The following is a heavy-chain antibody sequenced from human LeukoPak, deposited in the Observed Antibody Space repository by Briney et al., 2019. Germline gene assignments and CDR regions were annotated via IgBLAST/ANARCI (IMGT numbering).Heavy chain of an antibody. CDR3: ARVIRGGYDFDY. J-gene: IGHJ4*02. V-gene: IGHV1-46*01. CDR2: INPSGGST. CDR1: GYTFTSYY. Sequence: ASVKVSCKASGYTFTSYYMHWVRQAPGQGLVWMGIINPSGGSTSYAQKFQGRVTMTRDTSTSTVYMELSSLRSEDTAVYYCARVIRGGYDFDYWGQGTLVTVSS. D-gene: IGHD6-25*01.